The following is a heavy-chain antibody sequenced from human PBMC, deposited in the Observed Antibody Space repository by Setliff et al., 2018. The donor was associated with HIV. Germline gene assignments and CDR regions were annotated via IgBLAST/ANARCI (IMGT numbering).Heavy chain of an antibody. CDR3: ARDPAPSSSASYFQH. V-gene: IGHV1-46*01. Sequence: ASVMVSCKASGYTFTSYYMHWVRQAPGQGLEWMGIINPSSGSTTYAQKFQGRVTMTRDTSTGTVYMELSSLRSEDTAVYYCARDPAPSSSASYFQHWGQGTPVTVSS. CDR1: GYTFTSYY. CDR2: INPSSGST. D-gene: IGHD6-6*01. J-gene: IGHJ1*01.